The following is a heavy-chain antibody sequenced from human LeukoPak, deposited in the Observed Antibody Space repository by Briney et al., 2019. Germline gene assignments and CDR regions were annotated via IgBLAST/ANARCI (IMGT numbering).Heavy chain of an antibody. D-gene: IGHD1-14*01. CDR1: GGSFSGYY. V-gene: IGHV4-34*01. Sequence: SETLSLTCAVYGGSFSGYYWSWLRQPLGKGLEWIGEINHSGSTNYTPSLKCRVTISVDTSKNQFSLKLSSVTAADTAVYFCARVPITKRAMDVWGQGTTVTVSS. J-gene: IGHJ6*02. CDR2: INHSGST. CDR3: ARVPITKRAMDV.